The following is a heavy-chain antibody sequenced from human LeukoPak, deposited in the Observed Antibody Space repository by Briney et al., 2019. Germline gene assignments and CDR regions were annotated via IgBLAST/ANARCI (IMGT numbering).Heavy chain of an antibody. Sequence: GGSLRLSCAASGFTFSSYSMNWVRQAPGKGLEWVSSISSSSSYIYYADSVKGRFTISRDNAKNSLYLQMNSLRAEDTAVYYCASSEMHRAVEHFQHWGQGTLVTVSS. D-gene: IGHD5-24*01. V-gene: IGHV3-21*01. CDR1: GFTFSSYS. J-gene: IGHJ1*01. CDR3: ASSEMHRAVEHFQH. CDR2: ISSSSSYI.